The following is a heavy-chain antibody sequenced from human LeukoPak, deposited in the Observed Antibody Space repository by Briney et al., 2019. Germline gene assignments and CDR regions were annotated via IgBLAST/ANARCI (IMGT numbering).Heavy chain of an antibody. Sequence: GGSLRLSCAASGFTFSSYAMSGVRQAPGKGLEWVSAISGSGGSTYYADSVKGRFTISRDNSKNTLYLQMNSLRAEDTAVYYCANTRQTLAQGKAAPGYWGQGTLVTVSS. J-gene: IGHJ4*02. CDR1: GFTFSSYA. CDR3: ANTRQTLAQGKAAPGY. CDR2: ISGSGGST. V-gene: IGHV3-23*01. D-gene: IGHD6-13*01.